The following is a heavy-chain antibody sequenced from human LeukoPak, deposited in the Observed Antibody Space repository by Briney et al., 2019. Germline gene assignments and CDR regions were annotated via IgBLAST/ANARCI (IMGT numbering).Heavy chain of an antibody. D-gene: IGHD5-24*01. Sequence: GATVKISCKASGYTFTDYYMHWVQQAPGKGLEWMGRVDPEDGETIYAEKFQGRVTITADTSTDTAYMELSSLRSEDTAVYYCATTDRDGYNSWNFSGPRRDAFDIWGQGTMVTVSS. CDR2: VDPEDGET. J-gene: IGHJ3*02. CDR1: GYTFTDYY. CDR3: ATTDRDGYNSWNFSGPRRDAFDI. V-gene: IGHV1-69-2*01.